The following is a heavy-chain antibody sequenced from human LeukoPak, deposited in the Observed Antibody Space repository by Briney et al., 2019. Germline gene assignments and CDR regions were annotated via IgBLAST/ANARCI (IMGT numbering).Heavy chain of an antibody. J-gene: IGHJ4*02. D-gene: IGHD7-27*01. CDR1: GFTFSSYA. V-gene: IGHV3-30-3*01. Sequence: GGSLRLSCAASGFTFSSYAMHWVRQAPGKGLEWVAVISYDGSNKYYADSVKGRFTISRDNSKNTLYLQMNSLRAEDTAVYYCASQLGLYYFDYWGQGTLVTVSS. CDR3: ASQLGLYYFDY. CDR2: ISYDGSNK.